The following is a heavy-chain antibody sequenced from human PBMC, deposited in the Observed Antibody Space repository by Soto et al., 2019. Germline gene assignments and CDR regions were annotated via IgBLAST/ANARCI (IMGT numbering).Heavy chain of an antibody. V-gene: IGHV1-69*01. Sequence: QVQLVQSGAEVKEPGSSEKVSCTATGDLFNNYAFNWVRQAPGQGLEWMGRISPLFSTTNYAQKFQGRVTIGADELTTIVYLEVSILESEDTAMYYCAASSSVAAAGYFKFWGQGTLVTVSP. D-gene: IGHD6-13*01. J-gene: IGHJ4*02. CDR2: ISPLFSTT. CDR3: AASSSVAAAGYFKF. CDR1: GDLFNNYA.